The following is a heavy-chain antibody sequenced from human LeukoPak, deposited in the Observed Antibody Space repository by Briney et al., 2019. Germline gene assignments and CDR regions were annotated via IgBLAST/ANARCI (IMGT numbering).Heavy chain of an antibody. CDR3: AREGIRIAAAGTIDY. D-gene: IGHD6-13*01. CDR1: GYTFSNYA. Sequence: ASVKVSCKASGYTFSNYAINWVRQAPGQGLEWMGWISTYNGNTNYAQKLQDRVTMTIDTSTSTAYMELRSLRSDDTAMYYCAREGIRIAAAGTIDYWGQGTLVTVSS. V-gene: IGHV1-18*01. J-gene: IGHJ4*02. CDR2: ISTYNGNT.